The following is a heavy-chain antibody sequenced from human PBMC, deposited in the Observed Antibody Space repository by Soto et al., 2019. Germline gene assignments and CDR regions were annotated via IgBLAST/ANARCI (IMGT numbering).Heavy chain of an antibody. D-gene: IGHD4-17*01. CDR2: IIPIFGTA. J-gene: IGHJ6*02. CDR1: GGTFSSYA. CDR3: ARASYGDYDPYYYGMDV. Sequence: SVKVSCKASGGTFSSYAISWVRQAPGQGLEWMGGIIPIFGTANYAQKFQGRVTITADESTSTAYMELSSLRSEDTAVYHCARASYGDYDPYYYGMDVWGQGTTVTVSS. V-gene: IGHV1-69*13.